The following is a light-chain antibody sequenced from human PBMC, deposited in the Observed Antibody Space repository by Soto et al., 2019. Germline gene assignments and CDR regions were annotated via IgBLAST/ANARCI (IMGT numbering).Light chain of an antibody. V-gene: IGLV7-46*01. J-gene: IGLJ2*01. CDR1: TGAVTSGHY. CDR3: LLSYSGARLVV. Sequence: QAVVTQEPSLTVSPGGTVTLTCGSSTGAVTSGHYPYWFQQKPGQAPRTLISDTSNKHSWTPARFSGDLLGGKAALTLSGAQPEDEAEYYCLLSYSGARLVVFGGGTKLTVL. CDR2: DTS.